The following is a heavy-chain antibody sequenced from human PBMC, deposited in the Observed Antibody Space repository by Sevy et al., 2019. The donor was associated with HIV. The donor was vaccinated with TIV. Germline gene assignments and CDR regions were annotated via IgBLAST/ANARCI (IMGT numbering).Heavy chain of an antibody. CDR3: ARAGGSTDWGMDV. CDR2: IYYSGST. CDR1: GGSISSYY. J-gene: IGHJ6*02. D-gene: IGHD6-19*01. Sequence: SETLSLTCTVSGGSISSYYWSGIRQPPWKGLEYIGYIYYSGSTNYKPSLKSRVTISVDTSKNQFSLKLSSVTAADTAVYYCARAGGSTDWGMDVWGQGTTVTVSS. V-gene: IGHV4-59*01.